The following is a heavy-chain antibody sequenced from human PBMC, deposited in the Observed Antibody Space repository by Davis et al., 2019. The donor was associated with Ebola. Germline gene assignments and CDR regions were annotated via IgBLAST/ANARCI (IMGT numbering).Heavy chain of an antibody. CDR1: GHNSRDYW. V-gene: IGHV5-51*01. J-gene: IGHJ4*02. CDR2: IYPGDSDT. Sequence: PGGSLRLSCQGSGHNSRDYWIVWVRQMPGKGLEWMGNIYPGDSDTRYRPSFQGQVTLSADKYSTTAYLQWQSLKASDTAMYFCARQGGESGRLTSFDYWGQGTLITVSS. D-gene: IGHD1-26*01. CDR3: ARQGGESGRLTSFDY.